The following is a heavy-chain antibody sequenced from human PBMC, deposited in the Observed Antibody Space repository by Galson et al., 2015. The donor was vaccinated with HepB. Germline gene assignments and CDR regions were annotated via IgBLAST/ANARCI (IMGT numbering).Heavy chain of an antibody. CDR1: GDSVSNNNAA. V-gene: IGHV6-1*01. Sequence: CAISGDSVSNNNAAWYWIRQSPSRGLEWLGRTYYRARWYSDYAVSVRSRIIINADTSKNQFSLQLNSVTPDDTALYYCAREGVRGEGYSYTYRAPFDYWGQGTLVSVSS. CDR3: AREGVRGEGYSYTYRAPFDY. J-gene: IGHJ4*02. D-gene: IGHD5-18*01. CDR2: TYYRARWYS.